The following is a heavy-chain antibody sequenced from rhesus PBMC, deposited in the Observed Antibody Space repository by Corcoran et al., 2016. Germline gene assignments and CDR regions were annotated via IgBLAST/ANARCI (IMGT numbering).Heavy chain of an antibody. CDR1: GGTISSNYYY. J-gene: IGHJ5-2*02. D-gene: IGHD4-4*01. CDR2: ISYGGNT. Sequence: QVQLQASGPGLVKPSATLSLTCPVSGGTISSNYYYWTWIRHAPGKGLEGIGYISYGGNTNYNPSLKSRVTILRDTSKNQFSLKLNSVTAADTAVYYCAGTSSYDVWGRGVLVTVSS. CDR3: AGTSSYDV. V-gene: IGHV4-122*02.